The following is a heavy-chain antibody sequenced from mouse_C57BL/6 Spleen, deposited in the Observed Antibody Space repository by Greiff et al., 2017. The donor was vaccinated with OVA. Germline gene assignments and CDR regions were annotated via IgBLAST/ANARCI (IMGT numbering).Heavy chain of an antibody. CDR2: ISDGGSYT. D-gene: IGHD1-1*01. CDR1: GFTFSSYA. CDR3: ARDQGTVVATDYFDC. V-gene: IGHV5-4*01. Sequence: EVHLVESGGGLVKPGGSLKLSCAASGFTFSSYAMSWVRQTPEKRLEWVATISDGGSYTYYPDNVKGRFTISRDNAKNNLYLQMSHLKSEDTAMYYCARDQGTVVATDYFDCWGQGTTLTVSS. J-gene: IGHJ2*01.